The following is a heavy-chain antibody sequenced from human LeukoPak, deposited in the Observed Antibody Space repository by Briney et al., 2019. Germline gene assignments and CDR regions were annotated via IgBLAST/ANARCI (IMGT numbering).Heavy chain of an antibody. CDR3: APIGSSSWYRYFQH. D-gene: IGHD6-13*01. Sequence: PGGSLRLSCAASGFTFSSYSMNWVRQAPGKGLEWVSYISSSSSTIYYADSVKGRFTISRDNAKNSLYLQMNSLRAEDTAVYYCAPIGSSSWYRYFQHWGQGTLVTVSS. CDR1: GFTFSSYS. J-gene: IGHJ1*01. V-gene: IGHV3-48*01. CDR2: ISSSSSTI.